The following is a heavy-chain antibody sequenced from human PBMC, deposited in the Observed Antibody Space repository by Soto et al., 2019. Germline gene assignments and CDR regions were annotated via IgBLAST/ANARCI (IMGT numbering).Heavy chain of an antibody. CDR1: GGTFSSYA. Sequence: GASVKVSCKASGGTFSSYAISWVRQAPGQGLEWMGGIIPIFGTANYAQKFQGRVTITADESTSTAYMELSSLRSEDTAVYYCAREGRQVITTDYYYGMDVWGQGTTVTAP. CDR2: IIPIFGTA. CDR3: AREGRQVITTDYYYGMDV. V-gene: IGHV1-69*13. J-gene: IGHJ6*02. D-gene: IGHD3-22*01.